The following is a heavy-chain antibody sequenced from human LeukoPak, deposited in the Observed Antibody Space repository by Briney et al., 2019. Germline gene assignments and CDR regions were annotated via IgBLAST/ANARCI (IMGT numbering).Heavy chain of an antibody. Sequence: SVKVSCKASGGTFSSYAISWVRQAPGQGLEWMGRIIPIFGTANYAQKFQGRVTITTDESTSTAYMALSSLRSEDTAVYYCAGGYYCSSTSCYGGLGYYYYYMDVWGKGTTVTVSS. D-gene: IGHD2-2*01. CDR1: GGTFSSYA. V-gene: IGHV1-69*05. J-gene: IGHJ6*03. CDR2: IIPIFGTA. CDR3: AGGYYCSSTSCYGGLGYYYYYMDV.